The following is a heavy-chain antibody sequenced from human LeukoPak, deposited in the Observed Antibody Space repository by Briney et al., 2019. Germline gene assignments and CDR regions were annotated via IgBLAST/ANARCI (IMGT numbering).Heavy chain of an antibody. CDR3: AREEYSSNPLDY. CDR1: GFTLSSHA. V-gene: IGHV3-23*01. CDR2: ISGIGGST. Sequence: QTGGSLRLSCAASGFTLSSHAMSWVRQAPGKGLEWVSAISGIGGSTYYADSVKGRFTISRDNAKNTLYLQMNSLRAEDTAVYYCAREEYSSNPLDYWGQGTLVTVSS. D-gene: IGHD6-6*01. J-gene: IGHJ4*02.